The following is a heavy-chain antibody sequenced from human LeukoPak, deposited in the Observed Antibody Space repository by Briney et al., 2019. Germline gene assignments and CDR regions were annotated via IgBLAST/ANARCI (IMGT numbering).Heavy chain of an antibody. CDR2: ITGGSTTI. D-gene: IGHD4-17*01. CDR3: ARDYSTVTTFFDY. J-gene: IGHJ4*02. V-gene: IGHV3-48*01. CDR1: GFTFSSYA. Sequence: GGSLRLSCAASGFTFSSYAMNWARQAPGKGLEWVSYITGGSTTIYYADSVKGRFTISRDNAKNSLYLQMNSLRAEDTAVYYCARDYSTVTTFFDYWGQGTLVTVSS.